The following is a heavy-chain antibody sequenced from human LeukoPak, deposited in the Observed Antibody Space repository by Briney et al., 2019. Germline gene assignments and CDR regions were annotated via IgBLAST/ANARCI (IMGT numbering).Heavy chain of an antibody. V-gene: IGHV3-74*03. CDR1: GFTFNRYW. D-gene: IGHD6-19*01. J-gene: IGHJ4*02. Sequence: QAGGSLRLSCAASGFTFNRYWMHWVRQVPGKGLVWVSRINSDGSSTTYADSVKGRFTISRDNAKNTLYLQMNSLRAEDTAVYYCVRDPSMYNSGWSDYWGQGTLVTVSS. CDR2: INSDGSST. CDR3: VRDPSMYNSGWSDY.